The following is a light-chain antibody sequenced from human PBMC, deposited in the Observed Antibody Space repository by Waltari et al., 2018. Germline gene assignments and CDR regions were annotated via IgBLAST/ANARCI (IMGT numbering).Light chain of an antibody. CDR3: CSYAGNYLRV. CDR2: NVS. V-gene: IGLV2-11*01. CDR1: RSDVGGFNY. J-gene: IGLJ3*02. Sequence: QSALTQPPSLSGSPRQPVTIPCTGTRSDVGGFNYVSWYQQYPGRAPKVVIYNVSKRPSGVPDRFSGSKSGNTASLTISGLQAEDEADYYCCSYAGNYLRVFGGGTRLTVL.